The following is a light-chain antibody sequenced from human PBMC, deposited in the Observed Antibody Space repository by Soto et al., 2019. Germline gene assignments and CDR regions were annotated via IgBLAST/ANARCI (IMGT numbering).Light chain of an antibody. J-gene: IGKJ5*01. Sequence: EIVLTQSPGTLSLSPGERATLSCRASQSVSSSYLAWYQQTPGQAPRLLIYGASSRATGIPDRFSGSGSGTDFTLPISRLEPEDFAVDYCQQYGSSPQTFGQGTRLEIK. V-gene: IGKV3-20*01. CDR3: QQYGSSPQT. CDR2: GAS. CDR1: QSVSSSY.